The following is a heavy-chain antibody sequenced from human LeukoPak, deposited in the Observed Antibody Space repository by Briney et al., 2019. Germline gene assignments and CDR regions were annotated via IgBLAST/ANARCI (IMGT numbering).Heavy chain of an antibody. CDR2: INPSGGST. CDR3: AREGPYSDSSRSRFDY. Sequence: ASVKVSCKASGYTFTNYYIHWVRQAPGQGLEWTGVINPSGGSTSYAQKFQGRVTMTRDTSTSTVYMELSSLRSEDTAVYYCAREGPYSDSSRSRFDYWGQGTLVTVSS. J-gene: IGHJ4*02. CDR1: GYTFTNYY. D-gene: IGHD6-6*01. V-gene: IGHV1-46*01.